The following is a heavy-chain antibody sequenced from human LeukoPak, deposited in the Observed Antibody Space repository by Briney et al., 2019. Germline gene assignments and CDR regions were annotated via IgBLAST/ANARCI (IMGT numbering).Heavy chain of an antibody. V-gene: IGHV1-8*01. J-gene: IGHJ4*02. CDR1: GYTFTSYD. CDR3: ARVWLRVRGVIDY. Sequence: ASVKVSCKASGYTFTSYDINWVRQATGQGLEWMGWMNPNSGNTGYAQKFQGRVTMARNTSVSTAYMELSSLRSEDTAVYYCARVWLRVRGVIDYWGQGTLVTVSS. D-gene: IGHD3-10*01. CDR2: MNPNSGNT.